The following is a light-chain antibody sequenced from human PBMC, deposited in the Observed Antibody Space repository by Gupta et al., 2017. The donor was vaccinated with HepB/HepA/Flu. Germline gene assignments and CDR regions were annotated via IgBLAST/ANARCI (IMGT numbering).Light chain of an antibody. CDR3: QQYYSIS. CDR1: QGVLYSSNNKNY. V-gene: IGKV4-1*01. J-gene: IGKJ1*01. CDR2: CAS. Sequence: DIVMTQSPDSLAVSLGERATINCKSSQGVLYSSNNKNYLAWYQQKPGQPPKLLIYCASTRESGVPDRFSGSGSGTDFTLTISSLQAEDVAVYYFQQYYSISFGQGTKVEIK.